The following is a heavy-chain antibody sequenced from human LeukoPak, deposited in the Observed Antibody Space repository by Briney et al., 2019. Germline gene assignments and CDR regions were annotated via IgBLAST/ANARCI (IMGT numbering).Heavy chain of an antibody. CDR2: INPNSGGT. V-gene: IGHV1-2*04. CDR1: GYTFTGYY. Sequence: GASVKVSCKASGYTFTGYYMQWVRQAPGPGLEWMGWINPNSGGTNYAQKFQGWVTMTRDTSISTAYMELSRLRSDDTAVYYCARGAHGYQLPTSSPLDYWGQGTLVTVSS. CDR3: ARGAHGYQLPTSSPLDY. J-gene: IGHJ4*02. D-gene: IGHD2-2*01.